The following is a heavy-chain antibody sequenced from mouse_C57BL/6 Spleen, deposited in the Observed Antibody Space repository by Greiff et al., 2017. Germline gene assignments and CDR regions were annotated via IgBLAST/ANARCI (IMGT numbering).Heavy chain of an antibody. Sequence: QVQLQQSGAELVRPGTSVKVSCKASGYAFTNYLIAWVKQRPGQGLEWIGVINPGSGGTNYNEKFKGKATLTADKSSTTAYMQISSLTSEDSAVYFCARRYGSSYDYAMGYWGQGTSVTVSS. CDR3: ARRYGSSYDYAMGY. CDR1: GYAFTNYL. CDR2: INPGSGGT. J-gene: IGHJ4*01. V-gene: IGHV1-54*01. D-gene: IGHD1-1*01.